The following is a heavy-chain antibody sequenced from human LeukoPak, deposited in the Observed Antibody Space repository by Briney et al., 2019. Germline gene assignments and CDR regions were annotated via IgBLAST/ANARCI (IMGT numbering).Heavy chain of an antibody. V-gene: IGHV4-59*01. CDR3: ARSFRGSSSFDY. Sequence: SETLSLTCTVSGGSTSSYYWSWIRQPPGKGLEWIGYIYYSGSTNYNPSLKSRVTISVDTSKNQFSLKLSSVTAADTAVYYCARSFRGSSSFDYWGQGTLVTVSS. CDR2: IYYSGST. D-gene: IGHD5-24*01. J-gene: IGHJ4*02. CDR1: GGSTSSYY.